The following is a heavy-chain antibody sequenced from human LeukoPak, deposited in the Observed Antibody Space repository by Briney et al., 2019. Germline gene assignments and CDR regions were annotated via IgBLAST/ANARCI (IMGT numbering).Heavy chain of an antibody. CDR2: INPNSGGT. CDR3: ARSAAPSASPAADY. Sequence: AASVKVSCKASGGTFSSYAISWVRQAPGQGLEWMGWINPNSGGTNYAQKFQGRVTMTRDTSISTAYMELSRLRSDDTAVYYCARSAAPSASPAADYWGQGTLVTVSS. J-gene: IGHJ4*02. CDR1: GGTFSSYA. V-gene: IGHV1-2*02. D-gene: IGHD6-25*01.